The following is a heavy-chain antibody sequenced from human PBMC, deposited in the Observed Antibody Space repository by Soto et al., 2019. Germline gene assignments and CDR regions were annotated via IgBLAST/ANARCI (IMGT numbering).Heavy chain of an antibody. CDR1: GFSVSTNY. J-gene: IGHJ4*02. Sequence: EVQLVESGGGLVQPGGFLRLSCAASGFSVSTNYMNWVRQAPGKGLEWVSVIYSGGTTYYADSVKGRFTISRDNSKNTLYLQMNSLRAEDTAVYYCARGRSASSDFDYWGQGTLVTVSS. D-gene: IGHD3-10*01. V-gene: IGHV3-66*01. CDR2: IYSGGTT. CDR3: ARGRSASSDFDY.